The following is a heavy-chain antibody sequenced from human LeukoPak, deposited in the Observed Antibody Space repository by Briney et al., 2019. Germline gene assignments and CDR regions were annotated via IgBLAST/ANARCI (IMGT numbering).Heavy chain of an antibody. J-gene: IGHJ4*02. CDR3: ARGAGWNYFGY. D-gene: IGHD6-19*01. CDR1: GFTISSYY. CDR2: FYVGGET. V-gene: IGHV3-66*02. Sequence: GGPLRLSCAASGFTISSYYMSWVRQAPGKGREWVSVFYVGGETYYADSVQGRFTISRDNSKNTLYLQMNSLRSDDTAVYYCARGAGWNYFGYWGQGTLVTVSS.